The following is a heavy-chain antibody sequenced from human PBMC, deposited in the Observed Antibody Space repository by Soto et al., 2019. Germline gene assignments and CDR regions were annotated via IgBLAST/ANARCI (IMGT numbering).Heavy chain of an antibody. CDR3: ARLFTGNYYIDH. V-gene: IGHV4-39*01. CDR2: IFYSGST. D-gene: IGHD1-26*01. Sequence: EPLSLTGTGSGGCMSSDSHYWGWIRQPPGKGLEWIGSIFYSGSTKYSASLKSRVTISVDTSKDQFSLRLTSVTVADTAVYYCARLFTGNYYIDHWGHGTLVT. J-gene: IGHJ5*02. CDR1: GGCMSSDSHY.